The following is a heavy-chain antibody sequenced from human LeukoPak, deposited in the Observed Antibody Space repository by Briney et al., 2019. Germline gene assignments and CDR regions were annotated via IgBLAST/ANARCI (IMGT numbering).Heavy chain of an antibody. CDR2: ISRSGGST. J-gene: IGHJ4*02. Sequence: PGGSLRLSCAASGFTFSSYAMSWVRQAPGKGLEWVSGISRSGGSTYYADSVKGRFTISRDNSKNTLYLQMNSLRAEDTAVYYCAKDITGYYRPFDYWGQGTLVTVSS. CDR1: GFTFSSYA. D-gene: IGHD3-9*01. CDR3: AKDITGYYRPFDY. V-gene: IGHV3-23*01.